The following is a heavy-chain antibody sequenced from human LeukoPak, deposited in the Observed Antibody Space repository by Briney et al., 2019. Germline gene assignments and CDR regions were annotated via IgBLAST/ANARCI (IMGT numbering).Heavy chain of an antibody. J-gene: IGHJ4*02. V-gene: IGHV3-33*01. CDR1: GFTFSSYG. Sequence: GGSLRLSCAASGFTFSSYGIHWVRQAPGKGLEWVAVIWYDGSNKYYADSVKGRFTISRDNPKNTLYLQMNSLRAEDTAVYYCARDRSTSPFDYWGQGTLVTVSS. D-gene: IGHD2-2*01. CDR3: ARDRSTSPFDY. CDR2: IWYDGSNK.